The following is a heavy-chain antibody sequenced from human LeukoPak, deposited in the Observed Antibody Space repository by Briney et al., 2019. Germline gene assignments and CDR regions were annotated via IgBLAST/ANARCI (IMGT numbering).Heavy chain of an antibody. D-gene: IGHD2-21*02. CDR3: ASCSVVTAIPNWSDP. Sequence: PGGSLRLSCAASGFTFSSYAMNWVRQAPGKGLEWVSAISGSGGSTYYADSVKGRFTISRDNSKNTLYLQMNSLRAEDTAVYYCASCSVVTAIPNWSDPWGQGTLVTVSS. J-gene: IGHJ5*02. CDR2: ISGSGGST. CDR1: GFTFSSYA. V-gene: IGHV3-23*01.